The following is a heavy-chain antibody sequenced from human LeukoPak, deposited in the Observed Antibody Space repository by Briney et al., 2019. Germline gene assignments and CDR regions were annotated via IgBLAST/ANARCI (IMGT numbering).Heavy chain of an antibody. CDR2: IYYSGST. Sequence: KPSETLSLTCTVSGGSISSSSYYWGWIRQPPGKGLEWIGSIYYSGSTYYNPSLKSRVTISVDTSKNQFSLKLSSVTAADTAVYYCVRQPDDYSNHFDYWGQGTLVTVSS. CDR3: VRQPDDYSNHFDY. D-gene: IGHD4-11*01. J-gene: IGHJ4*02. V-gene: IGHV4-39*01. CDR1: GGSISSSSYY.